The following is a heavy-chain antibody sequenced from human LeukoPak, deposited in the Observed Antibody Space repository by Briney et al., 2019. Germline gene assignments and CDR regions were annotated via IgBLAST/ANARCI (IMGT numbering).Heavy chain of an antibody. J-gene: IGHJ6*03. CDR3: ARDSTAMDTAMVGEDYYYYMDV. Sequence: PGGSLRLTCAASGFTFSDYYMSWIRQAPAKGLEWVSYISSSGSTIYYADSVKGRFTISRDNAKNSLYLQMNSLRAEDTAVYYCARDSTAMDTAMVGEDYYYYMDVWGKGTTVTVSS. D-gene: IGHD5-18*01. V-gene: IGHV3-11*04. CDR2: ISSSGSTI. CDR1: GFTFSDYY.